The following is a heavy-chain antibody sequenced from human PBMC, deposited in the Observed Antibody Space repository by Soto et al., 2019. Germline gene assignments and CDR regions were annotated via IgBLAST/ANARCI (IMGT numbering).Heavy chain of an antibody. CDR3: ARVPRYDYIWGSYRPYYFDY. D-gene: IGHD3-16*02. V-gene: IGHV4-34*01. CDR2: INHSGST. Sequence: PSETLSLTCAVYGGSFSGYYWSWIRQPPGKGLEWIGEINHSGSTNYNPSLKSRVTISVDTSKNQFSLKLSSVTAADTAVYYCARVPRYDYIWGSYRPYYFDYWGQGTLVTVSS. CDR1: GGSFSGYY. J-gene: IGHJ4*02.